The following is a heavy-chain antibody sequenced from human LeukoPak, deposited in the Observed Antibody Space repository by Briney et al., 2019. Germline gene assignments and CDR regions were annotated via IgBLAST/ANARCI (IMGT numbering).Heavy chain of an antibody. CDR2: ISSSSSYI. Sequence: GGSLRLSCAASGFTFSSYSMNWVRQAPGKGLEWVSSISSSSSYIYYADSVKGRFTISRDNAKNSMYLRMNSLRAEDTAVYYCAREVASGSLDYWGQGTLVTVSS. J-gene: IGHJ4*02. CDR3: AREVASGSLDY. D-gene: IGHD1-26*01. V-gene: IGHV3-21*01. CDR1: GFTFSSYS.